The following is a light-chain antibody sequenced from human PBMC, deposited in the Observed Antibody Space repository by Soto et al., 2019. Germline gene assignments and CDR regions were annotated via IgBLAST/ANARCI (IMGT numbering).Light chain of an antibody. CDR3: QQRSNWPPWT. CDR2: GAS. Sequence: EIVLTQSPGTLSLSPGERATLSCRASQSVSSSYLAWYQQKPGQAPRLLIYGASSRATGIPDRFSGSGSGTEFTLIITSLQSEDFAVYYCQQRSNWPPWTFGQGTKVDIK. J-gene: IGKJ1*01. CDR1: QSVSSSY. V-gene: IGKV3D-20*02.